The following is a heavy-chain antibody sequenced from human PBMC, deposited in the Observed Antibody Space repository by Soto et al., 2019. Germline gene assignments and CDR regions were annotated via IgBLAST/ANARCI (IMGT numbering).Heavy chain of an antibody. CDR1: GYTFTYRY. CDR3: ARGHYSNHGMDV. J-gene: IGHJ6*02. Sequence: QMQLVQSGAEVKKTGSSVKVSCKASGYTFTYRYLHWVRQAPGQALEWMGWITPFNGNTNYAQKFQDRVTITRDRSMSTAYMELSSLRSEDTAMYYCARGHYSNHGMDVWGQGTTVTVFS. D-gene: IGHD4-4*01. CDR2: ITPFNGNT. V-gene: IGHV1-45*02.